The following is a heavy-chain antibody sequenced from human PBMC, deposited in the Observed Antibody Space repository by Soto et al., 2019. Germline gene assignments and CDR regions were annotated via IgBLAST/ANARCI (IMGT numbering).Heavy chain of an antibody. D-gene: IGHD6-13*01. CDR1: GGSISSSSYY. J-gene: IGHJ6*03. Sequence: SETLSLTCTVSGGSISSSSYYWGWIRQPPGKGLEWIGSINYSGSTYYNPSLKSRVTISVDTSKNQFSLKLSSVTAADTAVYYCARARAESSSYYYYMDVWGKGTTVTVSS. V-gene: IGHV4-39*07. CDR2: INYSGST. CDR3: ARARAESSSYYYYMDV.